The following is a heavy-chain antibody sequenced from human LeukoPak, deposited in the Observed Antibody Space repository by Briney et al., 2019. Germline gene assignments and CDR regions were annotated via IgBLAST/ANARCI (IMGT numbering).Heavy chain of an antibody. D-gene: IGHD3/OR15-3a*01. CDR1: GGSISSGGYS. CDR2: IYHSGST. J-gene: IGHJ6*03. V-gene: IGHV4-30-2*01. Sequence: SETLSLTCAVSGGSISSGGYSWSWIRQPPGKGLEWIGYIYHSGSTYYNPSLKSRVTISVDRSKNQFSLKLSSVTAADTAVYYCARADKSGLVRAYYYMDVWGKGTTVTVSS. CDR3: ARADKSGLVRAYYYMDV.